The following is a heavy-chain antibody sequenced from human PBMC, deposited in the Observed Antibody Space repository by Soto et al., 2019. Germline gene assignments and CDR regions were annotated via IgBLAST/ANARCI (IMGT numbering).Heavy chain of an antibody. CDR3: AKSRGDMCSTYSIDG. Sequence: EVQLLESGGGLVQPGGSLKLSCAASGFSFDSHSMSLVRQAPGKGLEWVAGISGSGYSKYHVDSVRGRFTISRDNSWNTLNLQMNSLRAEDTALYYCAKSRGDMCSTYSIDGWGQGTVVTVSS. J-gene: IGHJ4*02. V-gene: IGHV3-23*01. D-gene: IGHD2-15*01. CDR2: ISGSGYSK. CDR1: GFSFDSHS.